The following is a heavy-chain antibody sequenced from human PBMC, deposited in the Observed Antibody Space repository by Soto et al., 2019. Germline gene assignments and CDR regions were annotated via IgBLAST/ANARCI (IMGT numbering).Heavy chain of an antibody. CDR1: GFTFSSYA. Sequence: EVQLLESGGGLVQPGGSLRLSCAASGFTFSSYAMSWVRQAPGKGLEWVSAISGSGGSTYYADSVKGRFTISRDNSKNPLYLQMNSLRAEDTAVYYCAKDSAYYGSGSYYNYWGQGTLVTVSS. CDR3: AKDSAYYGSGSYYNY. CDR2: ISGSGGST. V-gene: IGHV3-23*01. J-gene: IGHJ4*02. D-gene: IGHD3-10*01.